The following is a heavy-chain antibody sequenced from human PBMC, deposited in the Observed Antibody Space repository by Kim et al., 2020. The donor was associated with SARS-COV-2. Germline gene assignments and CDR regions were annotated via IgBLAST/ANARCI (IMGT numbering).Heavy chain of an antibody. J-gene: IGHJ5*02. D-gene: IGHD6-13*01. CDR3: ARDIAAAGSYDP. V-gene: IGHV4-31*02. Sequence: PSRKSRVTISVDTSKNQFSLKLSSVTAADTAVYYCARDIAAAGSYDPWGQGTLVTVSS.